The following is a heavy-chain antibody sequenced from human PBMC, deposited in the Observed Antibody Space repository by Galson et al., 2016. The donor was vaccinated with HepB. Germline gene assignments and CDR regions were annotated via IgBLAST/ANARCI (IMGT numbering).Heavy chain of an antibody. Sequence: SLRLSCAASGFTFSTYGMHWVRQGPGKGLEWVSVISYDGSHKYYADSVEGRFTISRDISKNTLYLQMNSLRAEDTAVYYCAKNSLRVIVGAADYWGQGTLVTVSS. CDR1: GFTFSTYG. V-gene: IGHV3-30-3*02. CDR3: AKNSLRVIVGAADY. J-gene: IGHJ4*02. CDR2: ISYDGSHK. D-gene: IGHD1-26*01.